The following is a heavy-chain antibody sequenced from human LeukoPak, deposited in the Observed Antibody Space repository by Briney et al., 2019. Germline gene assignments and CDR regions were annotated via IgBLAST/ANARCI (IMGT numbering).Heavy chain of an antibody. D-gene: IGHD3-22*01. V-gene: IGHV4-39*01. Sequence: SETLSLTCTVSGGSISSSSYYWGWIRQPPGKGLEWIGSIYYSGSTYYNPSLKSRVTISVDTSKNQFSLKLSSVTAADTAVYYCARRGPYYDSTGYYFAWGQGTLVTVSS. CDR1: GGSISSSSYY. J-gene: IGHJ5*02. CDR3: ARRGPYYDSTGYYFA. CDR2: IYYSGST.